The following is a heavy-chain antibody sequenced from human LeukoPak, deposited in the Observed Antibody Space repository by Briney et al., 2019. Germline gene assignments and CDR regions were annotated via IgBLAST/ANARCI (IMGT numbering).Heavy chain of an antibody. Sequence: GGSLRLSCAASGFTVSSNYMSWVRQAQGKGLEWVSVIYSGGSTYYADSVKGRFTISRDNSKNTLYLQMDSLTAEDTAVYYCARVPDSGSFNFDYWGQGRMVTVSS. J-gene: IGHJ4*02. V-gene: IGHV3-66*01. CDR1: GFTVSSNY. CDR2: IYSGGST. D-gene: IGHD1-26*01. CDR3: ARVPDSGSFNFDY.